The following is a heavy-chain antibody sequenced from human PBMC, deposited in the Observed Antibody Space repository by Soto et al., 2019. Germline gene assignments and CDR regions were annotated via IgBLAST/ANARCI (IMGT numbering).Heavy chain of an antibody. J-gene: IGHJ2*01. V-gene: IGHV3-74*01. CDR3: ARPPSYYDILTGYYNTWYFDL. CDR1: GFTFSSYW. D-gene: IGHD3-9*01. CDR2: INSDGSST. Sequence: EVQLVESGGGLVQPGGSLRLSCAASGFTFSSYWMHWVRQAPGKGLVWVSRINSDGSSTSYADSVKGRFTISRENAKNTLYLQMNSLRAEDTAVYYCARPPSYYDILTGYYNTWYFDLWGRGTLVTVSS.